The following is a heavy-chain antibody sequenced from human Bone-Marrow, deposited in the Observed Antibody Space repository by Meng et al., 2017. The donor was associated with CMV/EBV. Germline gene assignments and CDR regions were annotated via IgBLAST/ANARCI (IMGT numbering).Heavy chain of an antibody. V-gene: IGHV3-74*01. D-gene: IGHD5-12*01. J-gene: IGHJ5*02. CDR3: VREMQGGGYEAWFDP. CDR1: GFTFSSYS. CDR2: INSDGGSI. Sequence: GESLKISCAASGFTFSSYSMNWVRQAPGKGLVWVSRINSDGGSISYADSVEGRFTISRDNAKNRLYLQMSSLRAEDTAVYYCVREMQGGGYEAWFDPWGQGTLATVSS.